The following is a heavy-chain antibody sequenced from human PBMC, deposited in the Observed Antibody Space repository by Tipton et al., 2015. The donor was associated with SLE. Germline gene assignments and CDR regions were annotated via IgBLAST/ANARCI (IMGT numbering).Heavy chain of an antibody. V-gene: IGHV3-7*01. CDR1: GFTFSSYW. Sequence: SLRLSCTASGFTFSSYWMSWVRQAPGKGLEWVANIKQDGSEKYYVDSVKGRFTISRDNAKNSLYLQMNSLRAEDTAVYYCARDPLVSYYYDSRGYFDYWGQGTLVTVSS. J-gene: IGHJ4*02. CDR3: ARDPLVSYYYDSRGYFDY. CDR2: IKQDGSEK. D-gene: IGHD3-22*01.